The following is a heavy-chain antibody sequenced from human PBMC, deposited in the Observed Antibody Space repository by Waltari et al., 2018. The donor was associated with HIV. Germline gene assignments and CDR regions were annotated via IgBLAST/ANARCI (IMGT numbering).Heavy chain of an antibody. CDR3: TTYSSGWT. V-gene: IGHV3-15*04. Sequence: EVQLVESGGGLVEPGGSLRLSCAAHGFTFSSAYMSWVRQAPGKGLEWVGRIADKARGGASDYAAPVKGRFTILRDDSKNTLYLQMDNLEIEDTAMYYCTTYSSGWTWGQGTQVTVSS. CDR2: IADKARGGAS. CDR1: GFTFSSAY. D-gene: IGHD6-19*01. J-gene: IGHJ4*02.